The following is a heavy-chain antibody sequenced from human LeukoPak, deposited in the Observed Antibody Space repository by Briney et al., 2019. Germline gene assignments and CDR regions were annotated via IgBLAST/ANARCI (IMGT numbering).Heavy chain of an antibody. V-gene: IGHV3-11*01. CDR2: ISSSGNTI. CDR3: ARPKYSSSWQIFDY. D-gene: IGHD6-13*01. J-gene: IGHJ4*02. Sequence: GGSLRLSCAASGFTFSDYYMSWIRQAPGKGLEWVSYISSSGNTIYYADSVKGRFTISRDNAKNSLYLQMNSLRAEDTAVYYCARPKYSSSWQIFDYWGQGALVTASS. CDR1: GFTFSDYY.